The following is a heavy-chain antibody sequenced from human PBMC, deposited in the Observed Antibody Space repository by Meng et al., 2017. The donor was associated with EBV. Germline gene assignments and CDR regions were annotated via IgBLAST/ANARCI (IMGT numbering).Heavy chain of an antibody. V-gene: IGHV1-24*01. CDR3: ITRAHSSGYYY. CDR2: YEPEDGET. CDR1: GYTLTELC. D-gene: IGHD3-22*01. J-gene: IGHJ4*02. Sequence: QVQLVQSGAEVKKPGASVKVSCKVSGYTLTELCMYWVRQAPGKGLEWMGGYEPEDGETIYALKFQGRVAMTEDTSTDTAYMELSSLRSEDTAVYYCITRAHSSGYYYWGQGPLVTVSS.